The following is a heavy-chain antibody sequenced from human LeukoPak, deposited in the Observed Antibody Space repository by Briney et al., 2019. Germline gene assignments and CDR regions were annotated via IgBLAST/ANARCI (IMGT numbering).Heavy chain of an antibody. J-gene: IGHJ4*02. V-gene: IGHV4-38-2*02. CDR3: AKDLSYYGSGSYVY. Sequence: SETLSLTCAVSGYSISSGYYWGWIRQPPGEGLEWIGSIYHSGSTYYNPSLKSRVTISVDTSKNQFSLKLSSVTAADTAVYYCAKDLSYYGSGSYVYWGQGTLVTVSS. CDR1: GYSISSGYY. CDR2: IYHSGST. D-gene: IGHD3-10*01.